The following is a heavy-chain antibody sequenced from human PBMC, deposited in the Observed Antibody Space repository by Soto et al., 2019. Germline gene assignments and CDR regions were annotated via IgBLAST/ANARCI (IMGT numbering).Heavy chain of an antibody. J-gene: IGHJ6*02. V-gene: IGHV1-2*02. CDR1: GYTFTGYY. CDR2: INPNSGGT. D-gene: IGHD3-3*01. Sequence: ASVKFSCKSSGYTFTGYYMHWVRQAPGQGLEWMGWINPNSGGTNYAQKFQGRVTMTRDTSISTAYMELSRLRSDDTAVYYCARRLDYDFWSGSFPYGMDVWGQGTTVTVSS. CDR3: ARRLDYDFWSGSFPYGMDV.